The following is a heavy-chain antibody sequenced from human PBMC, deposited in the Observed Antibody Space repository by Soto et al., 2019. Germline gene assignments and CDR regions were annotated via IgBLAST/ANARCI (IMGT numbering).Heavy chain of an antibody. V-gene: IGHV3-30-3*01. CDR1: GFAFSSYA. CDR2: ISYDGSNK. J-gene: IGHJ4*02. D-gene: IGHD3-10*01. CDR3: ARDLAGSGD. Sequence: QVQLVESGGGVVQPGRSLRLSCAASGFAFSSYAMHWVRQAPGKGLEWVAVISYDGSNKYYADSVQGRFTISRDNSKNPMYLQMNSLRAEDTAVYYCARDLAGSGDWGQGTLVTVSS.